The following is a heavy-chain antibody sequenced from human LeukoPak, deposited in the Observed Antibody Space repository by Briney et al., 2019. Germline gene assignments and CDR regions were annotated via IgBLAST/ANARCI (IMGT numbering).Heavy chain of an antibody. V-gene: IGHV5-51*01. CDR3: ARRSRYCTSTSCRPDWYFDP. CDR1: GFSFTSYW. D-gene: IGHD2-2*01. Sequence: GESLKISCEGSGFSFTSYWIGWVRQMPGKGLEWMGINHPGDSDTRYSPSFQGQVTMSADKSINTAYLQWSSLKASDTAMYYCARRSRYCTSTSCRPDWYFDPWGRGTLVTVSS. J-gene: IGHJ2*01. CDR2: NHPGDSDT.